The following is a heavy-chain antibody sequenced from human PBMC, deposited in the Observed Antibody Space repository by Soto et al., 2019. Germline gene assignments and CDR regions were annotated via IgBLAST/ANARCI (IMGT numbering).Heavy chain of an antibody. V-gene: IGHV3-48*03. Sequence: GGSLRLSCAASGFTFSSYEMNWVRQAPGKTLEWVSYISSAGDSSYYADSVKSRFTISRGNAKNSLYLQMNSLRVEDTAVYYCARVYCSTTTCHVQAFDSWGQGTLVTVS. CDR1: GFTFSSYE. CDR3: ARVYCSTTTCHVQAFDS. CDR2: ISSAGDSS. D-gene: IGHD2-2*01. J-gene: IGHJ4*02.